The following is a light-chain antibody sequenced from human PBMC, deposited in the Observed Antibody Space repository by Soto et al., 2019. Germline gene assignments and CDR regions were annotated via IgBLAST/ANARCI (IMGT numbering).Light chain of an antibody. J-gene: IGLJ7*01. Sequence: QSALTQPASVSGSPGQSITISCTGTSSDVGSYNLVSWYQQHPGKAPKLMIYEGSKRPSGVSNRFSGSKSGNTASLTISGLQAEDEADYYCCSYAGSFAVFGGGTQLTVL. CDR3: CSYAGSFAV. CDR1: SSDVGSYNL. CDR2: EGS. V-gene: IGLV2-23*01.